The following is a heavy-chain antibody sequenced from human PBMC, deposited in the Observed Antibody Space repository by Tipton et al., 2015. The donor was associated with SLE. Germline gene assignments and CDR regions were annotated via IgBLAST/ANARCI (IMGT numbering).Heavy chain of an antibody. CDR2: IYYSGST. CDR1: GGSISSYY. CDR3: ARVSSSWGLDY. D-gene: IGHD6-13*01. V-gene: IGHV4-59*01. Sequence: LRLSCTVSGGSISSYYWSWIRQPPGKGLEWIGYIYYSGSTNYNPSLKSRVTISVDTSKNQFSLKLSSVTAADTAVYYCARVSSSWGLDYWGQGTLVTVSS. J-gene: IGHJ4*02.